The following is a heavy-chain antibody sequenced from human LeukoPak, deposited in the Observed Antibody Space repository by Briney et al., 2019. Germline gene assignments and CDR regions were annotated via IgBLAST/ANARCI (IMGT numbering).Heavy chain of an antibody. D-gene: IGHD5-18*01. J-gene: IGHJ5*02. CDR3: ARGARQLWLNNWFDP. V-gene: IGHV3-30-3*01. CDR1: GFTFSSYA. CDR2: ISYDGSNK. Sequence: GGSLRLSCAASGFTFSSYAMHWVRQAPGKGLEWVAVISYDGSNKYYADSVKGRFTISRGNSKNTLYLQMNSLRAEDTAVYYCARGARQLWLNNWFDPWGQGTLVTVSS.